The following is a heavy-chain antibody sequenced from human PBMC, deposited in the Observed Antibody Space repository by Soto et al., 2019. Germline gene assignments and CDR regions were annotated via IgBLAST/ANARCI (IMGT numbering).Heavy chain of an antibody. CDR3: AKDRCSGGSCDSWDS. Sequence: EVQVLESGGGLVQPGGSLRLSCTASGFTFNRYAMSWVRQAPGKGLEWVLVISGSGGRIYYAESVKGRFTISRDNSKNMLYLQMNSLRGEDTAMYYCAKDRCSGGSCDSWDSWGQGTPVTVSS. CDR1: GFTFNRYA. J-gene: IGHJ4*02. D-gene: IGHD2-15*01. CDR2: ISGSGGRI. V-gene: IGHV3-23*01.